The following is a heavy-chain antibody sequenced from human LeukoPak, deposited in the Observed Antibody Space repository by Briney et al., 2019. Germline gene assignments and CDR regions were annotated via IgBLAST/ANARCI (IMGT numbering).Heavy chain of an antibody. D-gene: IGHD1-26*01. J-gene: IGHJ2*01. Sequence: PGGSLRLSCAASGFTFSNYWMSWVRQAPGKGLEWVAHINQDGSEKYYVDSVKGRFTISRDNAKSSLYLQMNSLRAEDTAAYYCARDRARTWYFDLWGRGTLVTVSS. V-gene: IGHV3-7*01. CDR3: ARDRARTWYFDL. CDR1: GFTFSNYW. CDR2: INQDGSEK.